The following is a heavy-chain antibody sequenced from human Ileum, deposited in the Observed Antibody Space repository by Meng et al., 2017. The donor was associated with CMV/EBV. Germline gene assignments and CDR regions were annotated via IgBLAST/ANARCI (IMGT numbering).Heavy chain of an antibody. V-gene: IGHV5-51*01. J-gene: IGHJ4*02. D-gene: IGHD2-8*02. CDR2: IHLGDSDT. CDR1: GYSFGPYW. Sequence: GESLKISCEGSGYSFGPYWIGWVRQMPGKGLERMGIIHLGDSDTRYSPSFESQVTISADISTNTAYLHWSRLQASDTAMYYYARGTHWSRPFDSWGQGTLVTVSS. CDR3: ARGTHWSRPFDS.